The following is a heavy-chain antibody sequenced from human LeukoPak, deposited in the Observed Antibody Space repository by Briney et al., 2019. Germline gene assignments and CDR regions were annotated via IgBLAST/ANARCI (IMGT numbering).Heavy chain of an antibody. Sequence: ASVKVSCKASGYTFTSYGISWVRQAPGQGLEWMGWISAYNGNTNYAQKLQGRVTMTTDTSTSTAYMELRSLRSDDTAVYYCACTREDSSGYKLEGQFVMSYYFDYWGQGTLVTVSS. D-gene: IGHD3-22*01. V-gene: IGHV1-18*01. CDR1: GYTFTSYG. CDR2: ISAYNGNT. J-gene: IGHJ4*02. CDR3: ACTREDSSGYKLEGQFVMSYYFDY.